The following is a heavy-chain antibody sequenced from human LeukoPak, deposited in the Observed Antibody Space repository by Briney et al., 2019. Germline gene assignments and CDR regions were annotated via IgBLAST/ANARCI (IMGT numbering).Heavy chain of an antibody. D-gene: IGHD2-15*01. CDR1: GYTFTSYA. Sequence: ASVKVSCTASGYTFTSYAITWVRQAPGQGLEWMGWINPNSGGTNYAQKFQGRVTMTRDTSISTAYMELSRLRSDDTAVYYCASSPSKSGFSYCSGGSCYSQPYYFDYWGQGTLVTVSS. J-gene: IGHJ4*02. CDR3: ASSPSKSGFSYCSGGSCYSQPYYFDY. V-gene: IGHV1-2*02. CDR2: INPNSGGT.